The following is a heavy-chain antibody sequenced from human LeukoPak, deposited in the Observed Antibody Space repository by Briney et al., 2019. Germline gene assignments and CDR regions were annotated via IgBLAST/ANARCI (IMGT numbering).Heavy chain of an antibody. J-gene: IGHJ4*02. CDR1: GFTFSDYY. D-gene: IGHD3-3*01. V-gene: IGHV3-11*04. CDR3: ARDSSAEYYFDY. CDR2: ISSSGSTI. Sequence: GGSLRLSCAASGFTFSDYYMSWIRQAPGKGLEWVSYISSSGSTIYYADSVKGRFTTSRDNAKNSLYLQMNSLRAEDTAVYYCARDSSAEYYFDYRGQGTLVTVSS.